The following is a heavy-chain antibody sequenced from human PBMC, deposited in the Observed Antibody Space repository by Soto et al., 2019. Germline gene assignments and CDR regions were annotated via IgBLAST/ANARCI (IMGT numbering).Heavy chain of an antibody. CDR1: GFTFSSFA. J-gene: IGHJ4*02. CDR3: ARPRGFGVIINFFDY. CDR2: MSYDESNK. Sequence: QVQLVESGGGVVQPGRSLRLSCAASGFTFSSFAMHWVRQAPGKGLEWVAVMSYDESNKYYADSVKGRFTISRDNSKNTVYLQMNSLRAEDTAVYYCARPRGFGVIINFFDYWGQGTLVTVSS. V-gene: IGHV3-30-3*01. D-gene: IGHD3-3*01.